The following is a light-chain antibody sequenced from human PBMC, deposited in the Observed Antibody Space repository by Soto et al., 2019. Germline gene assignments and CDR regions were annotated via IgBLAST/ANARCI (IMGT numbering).Light chain of an antibody. CDR3: YSYAGRNIWV. CDR1: SSDVGGYNY. V-gene: IGLV2-11*01. J-gene: IGLJ3*02. CDR2: DVS. Sequence: QSALTQPRSVSGSPGQSVTISCTGTSSDVGGYNYVSWYQQYPGKAPKLMIYDVSKRPSGVPDRFSGSKSGNTASLTISGLQAEDEADYYCYSYAGRNIWVFGGGTKLTVL.